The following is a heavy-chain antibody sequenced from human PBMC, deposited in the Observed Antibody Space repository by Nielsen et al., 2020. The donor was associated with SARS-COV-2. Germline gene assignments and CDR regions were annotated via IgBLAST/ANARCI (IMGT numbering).Heavy chain of an antibody. CDR2: ISSSGSTI. D-gene: IGHD6-6*01. J-gene: IGHJ4*02. CDR1: GFTFSSYE. Sequence: GGSLRLSCAASGFTFSSYEMNWVRQAPGKGLEWVSYISSSGSTIYYADSVKGRFTISRDNAKNSLYLQMNSLRAEDTAVYYCAREWDEYSSSDHWDQGTLVTVSS. V-gene: IGHV3-48*03. CDR3: AREWDEYSSSDH.